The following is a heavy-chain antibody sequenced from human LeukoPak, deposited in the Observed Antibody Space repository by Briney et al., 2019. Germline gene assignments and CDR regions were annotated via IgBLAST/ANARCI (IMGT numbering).Heavy chain of an antibody. CDR2: INPNSGGT. CDR3: AREGRACEPRFVDY. CDR1: GYTLTGYY. Sequence: VASVKVSCKASGYTLTGYYMHWVRQAPGQGLEWMGWINPNSGGTNYAQKFQGRVTMTRDTSISTAYMELSRLRSDDTAVYYCAREGRACEPRFVDYWGQGTLVTVSS. V-gene: IGHV1-2*02. J-gene: IGHJ4*02. D-gene: IGHD1-26*01.